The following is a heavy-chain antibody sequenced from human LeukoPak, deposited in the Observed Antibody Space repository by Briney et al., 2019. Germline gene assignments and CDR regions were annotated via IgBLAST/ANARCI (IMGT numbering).Heavy chain of an antibody. V-gene: IGHV3-30*18. CDR3: AKGGSSSSIFDY. CDR1: GFTFSSYG. J-gene: IGHJ4*02. Sequence: PGGSLRLSCAASGFTFSSYGMHWVRQAPGKGLEWVAVISYDGSNKYYADSVKGRFTISRDNSKNTLYLQMNSLRAEDTAVYYCAKGGSSSSIFDYWGREPWSPSPQ. CDR2: ISYDGSNK. D-gene: IGHD6-13*01.